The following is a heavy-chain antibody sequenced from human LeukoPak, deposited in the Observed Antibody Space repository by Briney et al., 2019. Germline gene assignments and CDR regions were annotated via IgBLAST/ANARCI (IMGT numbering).Heavy chain of an antibody. CDR1: GFTFSSYW. V-gene: IGHV3-7*02. J-gene: IGHJ4*02. D-gene: IGHD2-2*03. CDR3: VSGYCTSARCHANIFDS. CDR2: IKQDGSEK. Sequence: PGGSLRLFCAASGFTFSSYWMNWVRRAPGKGLEWVANIKQDGSEKYYLDSVKGQFTVSRDNAKNSLYMQMNSLRAEDTAVYYCVSGYCTSARCHANIFDSWGQGTLVTVSS.